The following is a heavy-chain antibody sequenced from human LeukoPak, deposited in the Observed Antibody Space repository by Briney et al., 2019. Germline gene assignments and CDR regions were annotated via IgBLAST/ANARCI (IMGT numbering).Heavy chain of an antibody. V-gene: IGHV1-18*04. CDR3: ARRRSSGWFDP. J-gene: IGHJ5*02. D-gene: IGHD6-25*01. CDR2: ISAYNGNT. Sequence: ASVKVSCKASGYTFTSYGLTWVRQAPGQGLEWMGWISAYNGNTKYAQKFQGRVTMTTDTSTSTTYMELRSLRSDDTAVYYCARRRSSGWFDPWGQGTLVTVSS. CDR1: GYTFTSYG.